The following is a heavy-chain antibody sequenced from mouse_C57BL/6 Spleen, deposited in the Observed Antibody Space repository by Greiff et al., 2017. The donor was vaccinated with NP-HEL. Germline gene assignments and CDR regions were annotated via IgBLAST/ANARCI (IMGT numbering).Heavy chain of an antibody. D-gene: IGHD2-12*01. J-gene: IGHJ2*01. V-gene: IGHV1-82*01. CDR2: IYPGDGDT. CDR3: AREECYTDY. Sequence: QVQLQQSGPELVKPGASVKISCKASGYAFSSSWMNWVKQRPGTGLEWIGRIYPGDGDTNYNGKFKGKATLTADKSSSTAYMQLSSLTSEDSAVCFCAREECYTDYWGQGTTLTVSS. CDR1: GYAFSSSW.